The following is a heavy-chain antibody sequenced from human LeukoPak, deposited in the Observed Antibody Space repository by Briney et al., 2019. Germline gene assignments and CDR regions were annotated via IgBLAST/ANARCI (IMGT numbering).Heavy chain of an antibody. CDR1: GFSLSTSGVG. V-gene: IGHV2-5*02. Sequence: SGPTLVNPTQTLTLTCTFSGFSLSTSGVGVGWIRQPPGKALEWLALIYWDGDKRYSPSLKSRLTITKDTSKNQVVLTMTNMDPVDTATYYCAHLYYYDSSGPGPFDYWGQGTLVTVSS. D-gene: IGHD3-22*01. CDR3: AHLYYYDSSGPGPFDY. CDR2: IYWDGDK. J-gene: IGHJ4*02.